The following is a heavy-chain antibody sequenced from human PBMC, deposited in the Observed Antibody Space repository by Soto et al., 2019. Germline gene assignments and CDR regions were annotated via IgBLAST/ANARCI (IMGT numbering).Heavy chain of an antibody. D-gene: IGHD3-10*01. CDR1: GFTITNNY. CDR2: IDSGGDT. Sequence: GGSLRLSCAASGFTITNNYMTWVRQAPGKGLEWVSLIDSGGDTYYADSVKGRFTLSRDSSKNTLYLQMHSLRADDTAVYYCTRVVVGRSGEFDCWGQGTLVTVSS. J-gene: IGHJ4*02. V-gene: IGHV3-53*01. CDR3: TRVVVGRSGEFDC.